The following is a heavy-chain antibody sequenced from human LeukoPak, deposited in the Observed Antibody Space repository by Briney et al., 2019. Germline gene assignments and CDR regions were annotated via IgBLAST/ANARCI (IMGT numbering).Heavy chain of an antibody. V-gene: IGHV4-59*12. J-gene: IGHJ4*02. D-gene: IGHD2-2*01. CDR2: IYYSGST. CDR3: ARTAPSPLYYFDY. CDR1: GGSISSYY. Sequence: SETLSLTCTVSGGSISSYYWSWIRQPPGKGLEWIGYIYYSGSTNYNPSLKSRVTISVDTSKNQFSLKLSSVTAADTAVYYCARTAPSPLYYFDYWGQGTLVTVSS.